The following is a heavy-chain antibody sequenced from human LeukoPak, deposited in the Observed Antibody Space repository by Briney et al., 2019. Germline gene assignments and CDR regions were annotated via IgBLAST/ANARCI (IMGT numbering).Heavy chain of an antibody. CDR1: GFTFSSYS. V-gene: IGHV3-21*01. CDR2: ISTSSIYI. CDR3: ARANTMIVAEGFDY. Sequence: AGGSLRLSCAASGFTFSSYSMTWVRQAPGKGLEWVSSISTSSIYIYYADSVKGRFTISRDNAKKLLYLQMNSLRAEDTAVYYCARANTMIVAEGFDYWGQGTLVTVSS. D-gene: IGHD3-22*01. J-gene: IGHJ4*02.